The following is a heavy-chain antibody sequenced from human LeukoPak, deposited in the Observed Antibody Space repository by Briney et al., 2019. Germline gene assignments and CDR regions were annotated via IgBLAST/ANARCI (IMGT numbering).Heavy chain of an antibody. CDR1: GFTFSSYG. Sequence: GGSLRLSCAASGFTFSSYGMNWVRQAPGKGLEWVSAISGSGNRTFYADSVKGRFTISRDNSKNTLYLHMNSLRAEDTAVYYCARVSWFDELPNYWGQGTLVSVSS. D-gene: IGHD3-10*01. CDR2: ISGSGNRT. CDR3: ARVSWFDELPNY. J-gene: IGHJ4*02. V-gene: IGHV3-23*01.